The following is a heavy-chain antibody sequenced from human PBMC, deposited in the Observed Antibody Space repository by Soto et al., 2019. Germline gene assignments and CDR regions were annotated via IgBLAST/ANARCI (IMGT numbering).Heavy chain of an antibody. CDR3: ARHDRTAYRYYYYSMDV. CDR2: IYYSGST. D-gene: IGHD2-21*01. CDR1: GGSISSYY. V-gene: IGHV4-59*08. J-gene: IGHJ6*03. Sequence: PSETLSLTCTVSGGSISSYYWSWIRQPPGKGLEWIGYIYYSGSTNYNPSLKSRVTISVDTSKNQFSLKLSSVTAADTAVYYCARHDRTAYRYYYYSMDVWGKGTTVTVSS.